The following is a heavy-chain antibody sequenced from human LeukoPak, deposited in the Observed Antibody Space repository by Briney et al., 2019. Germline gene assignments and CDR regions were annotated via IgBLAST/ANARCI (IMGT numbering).Heavy chain of an antibody. J-gene: IGHJ4*02. D-gene: IGHD6-13*01. V-gene: IGHV3-21*01. CDR3: ARDLSSYSSSWYIRDAYLDC. Sequence: GGSLRLSCAASGFTFSSYSMNWVRQAPGKGLEWVSSISSSSSYIYYADSVKGRFTISRDNAKNSLYLQMNSLRAEDTAVYYCARDLSSYSSSWYIRDAYLDCWGQGTLVTVSS. CDR1: GFTFSSYS. CDR2: ISSSSSYI.